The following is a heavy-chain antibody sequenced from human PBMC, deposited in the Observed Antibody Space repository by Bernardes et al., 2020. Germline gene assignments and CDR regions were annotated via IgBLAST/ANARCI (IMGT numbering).Heavy chain of an antibody. Sequence: GGSLRLSCAASGFTFSNAWMSWVRQAPGKGLEWVGRIKSKTDGGTTDYAAPVKGRFTISRDDSKNTLYLQMNSLKTEDTAVYYCAREELRFLEWRHYGMDVWGQGTTVTVSS. CDR1: GFTFSNAW. V-gene: IGHV3-15*01. CDR2: IKSKTDGGTT. D-gene: IGHD3-3*01. J-gene: IGHJ6*02. CDR3: AREELRFLEWRHYGMDV.